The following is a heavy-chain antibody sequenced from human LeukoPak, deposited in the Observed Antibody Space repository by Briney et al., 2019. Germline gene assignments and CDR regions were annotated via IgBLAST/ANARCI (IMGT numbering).Heavy chain of an antibody. CDR1: GGSVSSSGFY. V-gene: IGHV4-39*07. Sequence: KSSETLSLTCTVSGGSVSSSGFYWGWIRQPPGKGLEWIGSIYYSGTTYYNPSLKSRVTISVDTSKNQFSLKLRSVTDADTAVYYCARDWSDNGDGYFQHWGQGTLVTVSS. J-gene: IGHJ1*01. D-gene: IGHD4-17*01. CDR3: ARDWSDNGDGYFQH. CDR2: IYYSGTT.